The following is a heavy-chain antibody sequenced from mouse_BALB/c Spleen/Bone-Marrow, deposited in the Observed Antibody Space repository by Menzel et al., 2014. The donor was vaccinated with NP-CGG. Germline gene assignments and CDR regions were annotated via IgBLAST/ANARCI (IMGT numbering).Heavy chain of an antibody. D-gene: IGHD2-2*01. V-gene: IGHV14-3*02. J-gene: IGHJ3*01. CDR1: GFNIKDTY. Sequence: VQLQQSGAELVKPGASVKLSCTASGFNIKDTYMHWVKQRPEQGLEWIGRIDPANGNTKYDPKFQGKATITADTSSNTAYLQLSSLTSEDTAVYYCARNYGYGKSFAYWGQGTLVTVS. CDR3: ARNYGYGKSFAY. CDR2: IDPANGNT.